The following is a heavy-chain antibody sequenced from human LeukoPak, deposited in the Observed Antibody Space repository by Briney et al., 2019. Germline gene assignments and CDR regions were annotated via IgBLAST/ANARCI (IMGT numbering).Heavy chain of an antibody. CDR3: ARDLYCSSTSCYGFDP. J-gene: IGHJ5*02. D-gene: IGHD2-2*01. CDR1: GGSISSYY. Sequence: SETLSLTCTVSGGSISSYYWSWIRQPAGKGLEWIGRIYTSGSTNYNPSLKSRVTMSVDTSKNQFSLKLSSVTAADTAVYYCARDLYCSSTSCYGFDPWRQGTLVTVSS. CDR2: IYTSGST. V-gene: IGHV4-4*07.